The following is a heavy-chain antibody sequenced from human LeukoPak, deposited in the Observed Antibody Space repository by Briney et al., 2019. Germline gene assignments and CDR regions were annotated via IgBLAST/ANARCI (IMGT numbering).Heavy chain of an antibody. CDR2: ISSSSSYI. J-gene: IGHJ4*02. V-gene: IGHV3-21*01. D-gene: IGHD3-9*01. CDR1: GFTFSSYS. CDR3: ARGPSMNYDILTGSFDY. Sequence: PGGSLRLSCAASGFTFSSYSMTWVRQAPGKGLEWVSSISSSSSYIYYADSVKGRFTISRDNAKNSLYLQMNSLRAEDTAVYYCARGPSMNYDILTGSFDYWGQGTLVTVSS.